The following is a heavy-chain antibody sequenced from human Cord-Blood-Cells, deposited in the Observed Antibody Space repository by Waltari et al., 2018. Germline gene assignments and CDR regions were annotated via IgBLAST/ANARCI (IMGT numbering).Heavy chain of an antibody. CDR3: ARGGDYWFDP. D-gene: IGHD4-17*01. Sequence: QVQLQESGPGLVKPSETLSLTCTVSGGSISSYYWTWIRQPPGKGLEWIGYIYYSGSTNYNPSLKSRVTISVDTSKNQFSLKLSSVTAADTAVYYCARGGDYWFDPWGQGTLVTVSS. CDR2: IYYSGST. V-gene: IGHV4-59*08. J-gene: IGHJ5*02. CDR1: GGSISSYY.